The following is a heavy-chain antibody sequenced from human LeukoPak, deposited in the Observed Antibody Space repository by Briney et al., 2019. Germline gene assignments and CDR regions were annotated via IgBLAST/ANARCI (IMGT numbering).Heavy chain of an antibody. CDR1: GGSFSGYY. V-gene: IGHV4-34*01. CDR2: INHSGST. Sequence: SETLSLTCTVYGGSFSGYYWSWIRQPPGKGLEWIGEINHSGSTTYNPSLKSRVTISVDTSKNQFSLKLSSVTAADTAVYYCARFPDYYGSGYDAFDIWGQGTMVTVSS. J-gene: IGHJ3*02. D-gene: IGHD3-10*01. CDR3: ARFPDYYGSGYDAFDI.